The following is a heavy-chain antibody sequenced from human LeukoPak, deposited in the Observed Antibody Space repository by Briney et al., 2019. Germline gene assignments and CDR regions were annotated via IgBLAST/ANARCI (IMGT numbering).Heavy chain of an antibody. J-gene: IGHJ4*02. D-gene: IGHD5-12*01. Sequence: ASITLANPTSGYTLTNTVFGCVLQAPGEGLGWMGWISAYNGNTNYAQRLQGRVTMTTDTSTSTAYMELRSLISDDTAVYYCARSSGLDYWGQGTLVTVSS. CDR3: ARSSGLDY. CDR1: GYTLTNTV. CDR2: ISAYNGNT. V-gene: IGHV1-18*01.